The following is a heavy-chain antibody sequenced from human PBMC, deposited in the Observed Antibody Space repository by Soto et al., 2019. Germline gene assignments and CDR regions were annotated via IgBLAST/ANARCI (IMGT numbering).Heavy chain of an antibody. CDR3: AREKWLVRRNDPFDI. CDR2: INPNGGST. D-gene: IGHD6-19*01. J-gene: IGHJ3*02. CDR1: GYTFINYY. V-gene: IGHV1-46*01. Sequence: QVQLVQSGAEVKKPGASVKVSCKASGYTFINYYMHWVRQAPGQGLEWMGIINPNGGSTTYAQKFQGRVTLTRDTSTNTVNMELSSLISEDTAVYHCAREKWLVRRNDPFDIWGQGTMVTVSS.